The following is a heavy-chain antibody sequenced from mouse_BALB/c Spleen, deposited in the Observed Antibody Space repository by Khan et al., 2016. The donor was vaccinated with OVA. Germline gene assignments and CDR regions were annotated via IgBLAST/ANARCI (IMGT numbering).Heavy chain of an antibody. D-gene: IGHD2-3*01. CDR2: ISSSGSI. Sequence: VQLQQSGPGLVKPSQSLSLTCTVTGYSITSDYAWNWIRQFPGNKLEWMGYISSSGSINYNPALKSRISITRDTSKNQFFLQLNSVTTEDTATYYCARDGSRYNYAMDYWGKGTSVTVSS. J-gene: IGHJ4*01. CDR1: GYSITSDYA. CDR3: ARDGSRYNYAMDY. V-gene: IGHV3-2*02.